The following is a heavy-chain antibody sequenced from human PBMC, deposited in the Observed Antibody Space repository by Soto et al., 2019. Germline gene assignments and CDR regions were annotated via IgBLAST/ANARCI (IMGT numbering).Heavy chain of an antibody. CDR2: ISYDGSNK. CDR3: ARESYYYDSSGLYYYYCMDV. D-gene: IGHD3-22*01. CDR1: GFTFSSYA. V-gene: IGHV3-30-3*01. Sequence: PGGSLRLSCAASGFTFSSYAMHWVRQAPGKGLEWVAVISYDGSNKYYADSVKGRFTISRDNSKNTLYLQMNSLRAEDTAVYYCARESYYYDSSGLYYYYCMDVWGQGTTVTVSS. J-gene: IGHJ6*02.